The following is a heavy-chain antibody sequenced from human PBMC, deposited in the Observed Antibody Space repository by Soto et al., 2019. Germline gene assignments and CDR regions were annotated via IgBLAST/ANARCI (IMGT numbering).Heavy chain of an antibody. CDR2: IYWDDDK. V-gene: IGHV2-5*02. D-gene: IGHD1-7*01. CDR1: GFSLRTRGVG. J-gene: IGHJ5*02. CDR3: AHSKLEIRYHWLVP. Sequence: QITLKESGPTLVKPTQTLTLTCTFAGFSLRTRGVGVGWIRQPPGKALEWLAIIYWDDDKRYSPSMKSTLTITKGSSEDQVDLTRTNMDAVYTATYYCAHSKLEIRYHWLVPWGQGTLVTVSS.